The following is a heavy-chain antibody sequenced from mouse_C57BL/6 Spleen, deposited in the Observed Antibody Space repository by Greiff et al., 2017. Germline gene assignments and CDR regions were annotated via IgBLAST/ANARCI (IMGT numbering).Heavy chain of an antibody. D-gene: IGHD4-1*01. J-gene: IGHJ4*01. V-gene: IGHV5-17*01. CDR3: ARGTVRYAIDY. Sequence: DVKLVESGGGLVKPGGSLKLSCAASGFTFTDYGMHWVRQAPEKGLEWVAYISSGSSTIYYADTVKGRYTISRDNAKNTLFLPMTRLRSEDTAMYYCARGTVRYAIDYWGQGTSVTVSS. CDR1: GFTFTDYG. CDR2: ISSGSSTI.